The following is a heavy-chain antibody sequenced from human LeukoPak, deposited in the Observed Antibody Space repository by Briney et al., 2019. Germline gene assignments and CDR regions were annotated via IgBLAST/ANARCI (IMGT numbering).Heavy chain of an antibody. CDR3: ATERSGSYSY. CDR1: GFTFSSYG. Sequence: GGSLRLSCTASGFTFSSYGMHWVRQAPGKGLEWVAVISYDGSNKYYADSVKGRFTISRDNSKNTLYLQMNSLRAEDTAVYYCATERSGSYSYWGQGTLVTVSS. D-gene: IGHD1-26*01. J-gene: IGHJ4*02. CDR2: ISYDGSNK. V-gene: IGHV3-30*19.